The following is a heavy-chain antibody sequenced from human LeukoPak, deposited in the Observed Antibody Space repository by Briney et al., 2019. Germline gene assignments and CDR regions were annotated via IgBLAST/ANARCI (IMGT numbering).Heavy chain of an antibody. V-gene: IGHV4-34*01. CDR2: T. Sequence: TNYNPSLKSRVTISVDTSKNQFSLKLSSVTAADTAVYYCARRLGKVILEVVPAAMHYFDYWGQGTLVTVSS. D-gene: IGHD2-2*01. CDR3: ARRLGKVILEVVPAAMHYFDY. J-gene: IGHJ4*02.